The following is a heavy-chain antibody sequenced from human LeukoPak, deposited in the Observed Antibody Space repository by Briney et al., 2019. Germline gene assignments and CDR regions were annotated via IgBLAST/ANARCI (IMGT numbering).Heavy chain of an antibody. J-gene: IGHJ3*02. CDR3: ARRPYYDFWSGYFPRAFDI. CDR1: GGSISSSSYY. Sequence: SETLSLTCTVSGGSISSSSYYWGWIRQPPGEGLEWIGSIYYSGSTYYNPSLKSRVTISVDTSKNQFSLKLSSVTAADTAVYYCARRPYYDFWSGYFPRAFDIWGQGTMVTVSS. V-gene: IGHV4-39*01. CDR2: IYYSGST. D-gene: IGHD3-3*01.